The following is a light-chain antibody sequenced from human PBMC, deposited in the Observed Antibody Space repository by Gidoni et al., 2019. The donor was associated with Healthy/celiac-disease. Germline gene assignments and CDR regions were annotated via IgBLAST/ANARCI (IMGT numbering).Light chain of an antibody. Sequence: EIVLTQSPATLSLSPGERATLSCRASQSVSSYLAWYQQKPGQAPRLLIDDASNRATGIPARFSGSGSWTDFTLTISSLEPEDFAVYYCQQRSNWPLTFGLGTKVDIK. CDR3: QQRSNWPLT. CDR1: QSVSSY. J-gene: IGKJ3*01. CDR2: DAS. V-gene: IGKV3-11*01.